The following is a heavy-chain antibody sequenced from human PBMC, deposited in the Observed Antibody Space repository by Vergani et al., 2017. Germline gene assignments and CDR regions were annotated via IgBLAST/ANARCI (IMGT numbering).Heavy chain of an antibody. D-gene: IGHD3-22*01. CDR2: IYYSGST. V-gene: IGHV4-59*01. CDR3: AKYGVKWXVKYYYDSSEAFDI. Sequence: QVQLQESGPGLVKPSETLSLTCTVSGGSISSYYWSWIRQPPGKGLEWIGYIYYSGSTNYNPSLTSRVTISVDTSKNQFSLKLSSVTAADTAVYYCAKYGVKWXVKYYYDSSEAFDIWGQGTMVTVSS. J-gene: IGHJ3*02. CDR1: GGSISSYY.